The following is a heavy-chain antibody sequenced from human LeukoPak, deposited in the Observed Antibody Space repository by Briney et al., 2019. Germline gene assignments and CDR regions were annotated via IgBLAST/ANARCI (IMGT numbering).Heavy chain of an antibody. Sequence: GGSLRLSCAASGFTFSSYATSWARQAPGKGLEWVSAISGSGGSTYYADSVKGRFTISRDNSKNTLYLQMNSLRAEDTAVYYCAKERESYSSGWSLLDYWGQGTLVTVSS. CDR3: AKERESYSSGWSLLDY. D-gene: IGHD6-19*01. J-gene: IGHJ4*02. V-gene: IGHV3-23*01. CDR1: GFTFSSYA. CDR2: ISGSGGST.